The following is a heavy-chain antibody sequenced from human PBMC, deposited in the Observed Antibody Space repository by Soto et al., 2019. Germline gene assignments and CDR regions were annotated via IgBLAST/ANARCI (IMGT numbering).Heavy chain of an antibody. Sequence: PGGSLRLSCTASGFTFGDYAMSWVRQAPGKGLEWVGFIRSKAYGGTTEYAASVKGRFTISRDDSKSIAYLQMNSLKTEDTAVYYCTRDPGYYGSGSFYYYGMDVWGQGTTVTVSS. V-gene: IGHV3-49*04. D-gene: IGHD3-10*01. CDR1: GFTFGDYA. CDR2: IRSKAYGGTT. CDR3: TRDPGYYGSGSFYYYGMDV. J-gene: IGHJ6*02.